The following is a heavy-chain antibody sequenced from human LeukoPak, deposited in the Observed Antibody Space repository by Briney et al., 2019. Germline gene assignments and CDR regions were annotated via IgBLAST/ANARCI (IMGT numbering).Heavy chain of an antibody. CDR1: GGSISSSSYY. D-gene: IGHD5-12*01. CDR2: IYYSGST. V-gene: IGHV4-39*01. CDR3: ARLGEGYSGYDLAHFDY. Sequence: PSETLSLTCTVSGGSISSSSYYWGWIRQPPGKGLEWIGSIYYSGSTYYNPSLKSRVTISVNTSKNQCPLKLRSVTAADTAVYYCARLGEGYSGYDLAHFDYRGQGTLVTVSS. J-gene: IGHJ4*02.